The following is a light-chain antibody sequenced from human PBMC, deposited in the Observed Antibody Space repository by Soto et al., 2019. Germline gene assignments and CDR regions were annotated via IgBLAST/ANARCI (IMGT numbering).Light chain of an antibody. Sequence: DIQMTQSPSSLSASIGGRVTITCRASQSISSYLNWFQQKPGEAPKLLIQAASSLQSGVPSRFSGSRSGTDFTPTLNSLQPEDFAVYYCQQSYRAPVTFGQGTKV. CDR2: AAS. CDR3: QQSYRAPVT. V-gene: IGKV1-39*01. CDR1: QSISSY. J-gene: IGKJ2*01.